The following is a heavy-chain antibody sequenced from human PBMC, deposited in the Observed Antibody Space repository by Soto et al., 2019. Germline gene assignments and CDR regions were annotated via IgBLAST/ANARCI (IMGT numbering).Heavy chain of an antibody. Sequence: ASETLSLTCAVYGGSFSGYYWSWIRQPPGKGLEWIGEINHSGSTNYNPSLKSRVTISVDTSKNQFSLKLSSVTAADTAAYYCASWYYYDSSGYPYYFDYWGQGTLVTVSS. D-gene: IGHD3-22*01. J-gene: IGHJ4*02. V-gene: IGHV4-34*01. CDR1: GGSFSGYY. CDR3: ASWYYYDSSGYPYYFDY. CDR2: INHSGST.